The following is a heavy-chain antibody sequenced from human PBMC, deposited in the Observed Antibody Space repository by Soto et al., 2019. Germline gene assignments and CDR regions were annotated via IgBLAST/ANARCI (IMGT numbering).Heavy chain of an antibody. CDR1: GFTLNSYG. D-gene: IGHD6-6*01. Sequence: LRLSCAASGFTLNSYGIHWVRQAPGKGLEWVAFISYDGSDKYYADSVKGRFTVSRDNSMNTLYLQLNSVRAEDSAVYYCARDDYKYTRSSGPFRYYYGMDVWGQGTTVTVSS. CDR2: ISYDGSDK. CDR3: ARDDYKYTRSSGPFRYYYGMDV. V-gene: IGHV3-30-3*01. J-gene: IGHJ6*02.